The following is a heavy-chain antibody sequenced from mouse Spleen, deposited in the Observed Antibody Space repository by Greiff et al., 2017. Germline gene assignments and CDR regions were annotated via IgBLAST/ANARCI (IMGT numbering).Heavy chain of an antibody. V-gene: IGHV5-6-5*01. CDR2: ISSGGST. CDR3: ARGRRYDGGDYYAMDY. D-gene: IGHD2-14*01. Sequence: EVQGVESGGGLVKPGGSLKLSCAASGFTFSSYAMSWVRPTPEKRLEWVASISSGGSTYYPDSVKGRFTISRDNARNILYLQMSSLRSEDTAMYYCARGRRYDGGDYYAMDYWGQGTSVTVSS. J-gene: IGHJ4*01. CDR1: GFTFSSYA.